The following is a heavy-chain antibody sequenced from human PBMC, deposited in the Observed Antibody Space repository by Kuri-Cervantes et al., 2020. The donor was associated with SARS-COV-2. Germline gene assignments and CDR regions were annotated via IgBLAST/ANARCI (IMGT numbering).Heavy chain of an antibody. J-gene: IGHJ4*02. CDR3: ARDHYWCGSLKPYYFDY. V-gene: IGHV1-3*01. D-gene: IGHD2-8*01. Sequence: ASAKVSCRASWDSFTSYAMHWLRQAPGQRLEWMVWINAGNGNTKHSQNFQGRVTITRDTSASTAYMELSSLRSEDTAVYYCARDHYWCGSLKPYYFDYWGQGTLVTVSS. CDR2: INAGNGNT. CDR1: WDSFTSYA.